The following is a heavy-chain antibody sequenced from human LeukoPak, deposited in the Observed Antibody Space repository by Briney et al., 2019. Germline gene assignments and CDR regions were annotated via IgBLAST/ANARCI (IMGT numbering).Heavy chain of an antibody. D-gene: IGHD3-16*01. CDR3: ARDVGEGGGELDY. Sequence: SQTLSLTCAISGDSVSSNSAAWNWIRPSPSRGLEWLGWTYYRSKWYNDYAVSVKSRLTINPDTTKNQFSLQLSPVTPEDTAVYYGARDVGEGGGELDYWGQGTLVTVSS. J-gene: IGHJ4*02. V-gene: IGHV6-1*01. CDR1: GDSVSSNSAA. CDR2: TYYRSKWYN.